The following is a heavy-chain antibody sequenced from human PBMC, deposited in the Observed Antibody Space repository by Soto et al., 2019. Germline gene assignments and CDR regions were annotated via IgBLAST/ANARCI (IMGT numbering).Heavy chain of an antibody. V-gene: IGHV1-18*01. Sequence: QVHLVQSGAEVKKPGASVKVTCKASGYTFTSYGITWVRQAPGQGLEWMGWISAHNGNTDYAQKLQGRVIVTRDTSTSTAYMELRSLISDDTAVYYCARGRYGDYWGQGDLVTVSS. D-gene: IGHD1-1*01. CDR1: GYTFTSYG. CDR2: ISAHNGNT. J-gene: IGHJ4*02. CDR3: ARGRYGDY.